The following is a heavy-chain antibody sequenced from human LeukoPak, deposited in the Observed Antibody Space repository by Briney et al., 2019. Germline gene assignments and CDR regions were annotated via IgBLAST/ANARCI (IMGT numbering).Heavy chain of an antibody. V-gene: IGHV3-48*04. Sequence: GGSLRLSCAASGFTFSSYSMNWVRQAPGKGPEWVSYISSSGSTIYYADSVKGRFTISRDNAKNSLYLQMNSLRAEDTAVYYCARDCSGGSCFDYWGQGTLVTVSS. J-gene: IGHJ4*02. CDR2: ISSSGSTI. CDR3: ARDCSGGSCFDY. D-gene: IGHD2-15*01. CDR1: GFTFSSYS.